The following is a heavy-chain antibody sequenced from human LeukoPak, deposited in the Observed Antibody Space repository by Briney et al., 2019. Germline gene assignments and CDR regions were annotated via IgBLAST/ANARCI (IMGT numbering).Heavy chain of an antibody. CDR3: AKCEKYCSGGSCYLYYYYYYMDV. D-gene: IGHD2-15*01. CDR1: GFTFSSYG. CDR2: ISYDGSNK. V-gene: IGHV3-30*18. J-gene: IGHJ6*03. Sequence: GGSLRLSCAASGFTFSSYGMHWVRQAPGKGLEWVAVISYDGSNKYYADSVKGRFTISRDNSKNTLYLQMNSLRAEDTAVYYCAKCEKYCSGGSCYLYYYYYYMDVWGKGTTVTVSS.